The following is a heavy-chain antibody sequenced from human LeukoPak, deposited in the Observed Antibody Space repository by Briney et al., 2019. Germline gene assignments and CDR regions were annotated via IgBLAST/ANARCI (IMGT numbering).Heavy chain of an antibody. V-gene: IGHV3-74*01. Sequence: GGSLRLSCAASGFTFSSYWMHWVRQAPGKGLVWVSRINSDESSTSYADSVKGRFSISRDNAKNTQYLQMNSLRAEDTAVYYCARGEVVVAATPFDYWGQGTLVTVSS. J-gene: IGHJ4*02. D-gene: IGHD2-15*01. CDR2: INSDESST. CDR1: GFTFSSYW. CDR3: ARGEVVVAATPFDY.